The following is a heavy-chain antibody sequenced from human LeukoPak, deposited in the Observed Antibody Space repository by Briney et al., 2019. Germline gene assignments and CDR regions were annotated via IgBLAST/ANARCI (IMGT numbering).Heavy chain of an antibody. Sequence: ASVKVSRKVSGYTLTELSMHWVRQAPGKGLEWMGGFGPEDGETIYAQKFKGRVTMTEDTSTDTAYVELSSLRSEDTAVYYCATFRPTMVRGVSFDYWGQGTLVTVSS. CDR1: GYTLTELS. CDR2: FGPEDGET. V-gene: IGHV1-24*01. CDR3: ATFRPTMVRGVSFDY. D-gene: IGHD3-10*01. J-gene: IGHJ4*02.